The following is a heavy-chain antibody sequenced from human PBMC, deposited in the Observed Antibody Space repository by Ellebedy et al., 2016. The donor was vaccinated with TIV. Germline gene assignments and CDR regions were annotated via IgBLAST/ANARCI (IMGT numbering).Heavy chain of an antibody. CDR1: EFTVSTNY. D-gene: IGHD1-20*01. V-gene: IGHV3-53*01. Sequence: GESLKISXAASEFTVSTNYMSWVRQAPGKGLEWVSIIYSGGSTFYAESVKGRFTISRDNSKNTLYLQMNSLRAEDTAVYYCARVNWNDWGWFNPWGQGTLVTVSS. CDR2: IYSGGST. CDR3: ARVNWNDWGWFNP. J-gene: IGHJ5*02.